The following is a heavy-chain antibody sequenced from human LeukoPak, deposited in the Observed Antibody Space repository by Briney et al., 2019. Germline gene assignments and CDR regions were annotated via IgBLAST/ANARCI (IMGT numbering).Heavy chain of an antibody. V-gene: IGHV4-31*03. CDR3: ATYGGNYYFDY. Sequence: PSQTLSLTCTVSGGSVSSGVDYWSWIRQHPGQGLEWIGYVYYSGTTYYNPSLKSRVTISLDTSKNQFSLKLSSVTAADTAVYYCATYGGNYYFDYWGQGTLVTVSS. CDR2: VYYSGTT. J-gene: IGHJ4*02. CDR1: GGSVSSGVDY. D-gene: IGHD4-23*01.